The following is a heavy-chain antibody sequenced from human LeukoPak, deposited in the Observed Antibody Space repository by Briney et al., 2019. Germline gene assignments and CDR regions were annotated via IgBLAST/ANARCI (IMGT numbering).Heavy chain of an antibody. Sequence: SETLSLTCTVSGGSISSGSYYWSWIRQPAGKGLEWIGRIYTSGSTNYNPSLKSRVTISVDTSKNQFSLKLSSVTAADTAVYYCARVPVGATTGDAFDIWGQGTMVTVSS. CDR2: IYTSGST. CDR3: ARVPVGATTGDAFDI. V-gene: IGHV4-61*02. CDR1: GGSISSGSYY. J-gene: IGHJ3*02. D-gene: IGHD1-26*01.